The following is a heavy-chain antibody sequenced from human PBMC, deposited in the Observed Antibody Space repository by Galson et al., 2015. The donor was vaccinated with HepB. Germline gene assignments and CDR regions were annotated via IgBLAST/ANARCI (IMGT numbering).Heavy chain of an antibody. CDR3: ARGLGPTYYDFWSGYYIEVGDFDY. V-gene: IGHV1-8*01. CDR1: GYTFTSYD. CDR2: MNPNSGNT. Sequence: SVKVSCKASGYTFTSYDINWVRQATGQGLEWMGWMNPNSGNTGYAQKFQGRVTMTRNTSISTAYMELSSLRSEDTAVYYCARGLGPTYYDFWSGYYIEVGDFDYWGQGTLVTVSS. D-gene: IGHD3-3*01. J-gene: IGHJ4*02.